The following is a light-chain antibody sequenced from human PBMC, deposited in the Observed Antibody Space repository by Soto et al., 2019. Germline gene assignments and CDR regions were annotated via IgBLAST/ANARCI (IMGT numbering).Light chain of an antibody. V-gene: IGLV2-14*01. CDR1: SSDVGDYND. CDR2: EVS. Sequence: QSVLTQPASVSGSPGQSITISCTGTSSDVGDYNDVSWYQQHPGKAPKLMIYEVSNRPSGVSNRVAGSKSGNTASLTISGLQAEDEADYYCSSYTSSNPWVFGGGTKLTVL. J-gene: IGLJ3*02. CDR3: SSYTSSNPWV.